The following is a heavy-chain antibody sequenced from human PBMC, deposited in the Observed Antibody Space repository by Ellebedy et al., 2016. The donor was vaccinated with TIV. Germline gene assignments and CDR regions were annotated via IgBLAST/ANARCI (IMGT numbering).Heavy chain of an antibody. J-gene: IGHJ4*02. Sequence: GESLKISCAASGFTFSNYAMSWVRQSPGKGLEWVSGFPGSCSYTEYADSVKGRFTISRDNSKNTLYPQMNSLRFEDTAVYECAKVILTGYSNFDYWGQGALVTASS. CDR1: GFTFSNYA. CDR3: AKVILTGYSNFDY. V-gene: IGHV3-23*01. D-gene: IGHD3-9*01. CDR2: FPGSCSYT.